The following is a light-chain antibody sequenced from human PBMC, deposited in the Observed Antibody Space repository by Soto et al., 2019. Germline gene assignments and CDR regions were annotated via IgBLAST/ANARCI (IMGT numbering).Light chain of an antibody. CDR3: QQYNNWPPFT. J-gene: IGKJ3*01. V-gene: IGKV3-15*01. CDR1: QSVSSS. CDR2: GAS. Sequence: EIVMTQSPATLSVSPGERVTLSCRASQSVSSSLAWYQQKPGQAPRLLIYGASTMATGIPARFSGSGSGTEFSLTISSLQSADFAVYYCQQYNNWPPFTFGPGTKVDIK.